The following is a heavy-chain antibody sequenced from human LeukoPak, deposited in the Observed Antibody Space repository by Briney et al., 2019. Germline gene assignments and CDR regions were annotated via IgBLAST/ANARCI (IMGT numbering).Heavy chain of an antibody. J-gene: IGHJ6*03. D-gene: IGHD2-15*01. Sequence: GASVKVSCKASGYTFTSYYMHWVRQAPGQGLEWMGWIDPNSGNTYYAQNFQGRVTMTRDTSITTAYMELRSLRSDDTAVYFCARVGCSGGSCYPFRYYYMDVWGKGTTVTISS. CDR2: IDPNSGNT. CDR1: GYTFTSYY. CDR3: ARVGCSGGSCYPFRYYYMDV. V-gene: IGHV1-2*02.